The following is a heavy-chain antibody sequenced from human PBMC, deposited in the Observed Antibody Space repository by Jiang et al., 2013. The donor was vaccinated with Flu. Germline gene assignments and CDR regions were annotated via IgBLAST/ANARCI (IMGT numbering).Heavy chain of an antibody. CDR3: TRAPHGWGSDN. J-gene: IGHJ4*02. CDR2: TYYRSKWYN. CDR1: KNVA. Sequence: KNVAWNWIRQSPSRGLEWLGRTYYRSKWYNDYAVSVKSRIIINPGTSKNQFSLQLNSVTPEDTALYYCTRAPHGWGSDNWGQGTLVTVS. D-gene: IGHD2-21*01. V-gene: IGHV6-1*01.